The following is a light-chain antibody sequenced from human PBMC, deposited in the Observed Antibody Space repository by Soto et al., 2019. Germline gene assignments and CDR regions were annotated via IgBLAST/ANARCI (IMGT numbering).Light chain of an antibody. CDR3: QQYHSYWT. V-gene: IGKV1-5*01. CDR1: QNIRSR. J-gene: IGKJ1*01. CDR2: DAY. Sequence: DFQMTQSPSTLSASVGDRVTITCRASQNIRSRLAWFQQKPGKAPKLLIYDAYSVESGVPQRFSGSGSGTEFTLTISRLQTDDFSTYYCQQYHSYWTFGQGTKVE.